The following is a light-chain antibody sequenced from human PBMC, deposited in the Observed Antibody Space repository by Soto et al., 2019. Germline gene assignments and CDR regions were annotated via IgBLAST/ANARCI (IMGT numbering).Light chain of an antibody. V-gene: IGKV3-11*01. CDR3: QQRGNWPPTWT. J-gene: IGKJ1*01. CDR2: DAS. Sequence: EIVLTQSPATLSLSLWERATLSCRASQSIGYYLAWYQEKPGQAPRLLIYDASIRATGIPARFSGSWSGTDFTLTINGLEPEDSAVYYCQQRGNWPPTWTFGQGTKVDI. CDR1: QSIGYY.